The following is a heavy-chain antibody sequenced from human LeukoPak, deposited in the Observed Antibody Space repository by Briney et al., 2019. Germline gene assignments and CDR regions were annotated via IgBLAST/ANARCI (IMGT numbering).Heavy chain of an antibody. J-gene: IGHJ4*02. CDR3: ARDSTYYYASGSSGPHYFDF. CDR1: RFTFSSYA. CDR2: ISYDGSDA. Sequence: GRSLRLSCAASRFTFSSYAMHWVRQAPGKGLERVALISYDGSDAFYADSVKGRFTISRDNSKNTLSLQLNSLRTEDTAVYYCARDSTYYYASGSSGPHYFDFWGLGTLVTVSS. D-gene: IGHD3-10*01. V-gene: IGHV3-30*01.